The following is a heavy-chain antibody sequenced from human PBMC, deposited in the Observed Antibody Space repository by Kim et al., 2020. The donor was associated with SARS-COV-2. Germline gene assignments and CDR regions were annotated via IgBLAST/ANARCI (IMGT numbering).Heavy chain of an antibody. CDR1: GFTFSSYS. CDR3: ARASIFGVVTYYYYYGMDV. CDR2: ISSSSSTI. J-gene: IGHJ6*02. D-gene: IGHD3-3*01. Sequence: GGSLRLSCAASGFTFSSYSMNWVRQAPGKGLEWVSYISSSSSTIYYADSVKGRFTISRDNAKNSLYLQMNSLRDEDTAVYYCARASIFGVVTYYYYYGMDVWGQGTTVTVSS. V-gene: IGHV3-48*02.